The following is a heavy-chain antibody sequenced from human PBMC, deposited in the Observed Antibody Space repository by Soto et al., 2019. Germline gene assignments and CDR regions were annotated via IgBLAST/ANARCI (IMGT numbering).Heavy chain of an antibody. CDR2: MNPNSGNT. V-gene: IGHV1-8*01. CDR1: GYNFTSYD. Sequence: ASVKVSCKASGYNFTSYDINWVRQATGQRLEWMGWMNPNSGNTGCAQKFQGRITMTRDTSIITAYMELSSLRSVYTSVYYFSRGQGPHRQLVPLDYWGQGTPVTVSS. D-gene: IGHD6-6*01. CDR3: SRGQGPHRQLVPLDY. J-gene: IGHJ4*02.